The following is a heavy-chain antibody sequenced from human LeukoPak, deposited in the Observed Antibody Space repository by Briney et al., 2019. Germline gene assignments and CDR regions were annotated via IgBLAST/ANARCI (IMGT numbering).Heavy chain of an antibody. CDR1: GFTFSTYA. V-gene: IGHV3-23*01. Sequence: GALRLSGVASGFTFSTYAMSWVRQAPGKGLEWVSGISDSGDNIYDADSVKGRFTISRDNSRGTLYLQMDSLRGDDTAVYYCAKFANGYYGTFFDYWGQGFLVAASS. CDR2: ISDSGDNI. J-gene: IGHJ4*02. CDR3: AKFANGYYGTFFDY. D-gene: IGHD3-3*01.